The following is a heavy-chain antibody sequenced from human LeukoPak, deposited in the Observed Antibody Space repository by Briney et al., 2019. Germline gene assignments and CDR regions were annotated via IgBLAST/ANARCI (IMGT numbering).Heavy chain of an antibody. V-gene: IGHV3-21*06. CDR3: ARDDTSAHFFDS. Sequence: PGGSLRLSCAASGFTFSSYWMSWVRQAPGKGLEWVSSISTDSSHMYYADSVKGRFTVSRDNAKNSLYLQMNTLRAEDTAVYYCARDDTSAHFFDSWGQGTLVTVSS. J-gene: IGHJ4*02. CDR1: GFTFSSYW. CDR2: ISTDSSHM. D-gene: IGHD3-10*01.